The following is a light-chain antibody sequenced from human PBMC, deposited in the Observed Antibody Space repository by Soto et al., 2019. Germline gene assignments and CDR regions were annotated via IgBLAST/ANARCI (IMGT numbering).Light chain of an antibody. J-gene: IGKJ1*01. CDR2: GAS. Sequence: EIVMTQSPATLSVSPGERATLSCRASQSVGSNLAWYQQRPGQPPRLLMYGASTRPTGIPARFSGSGSGADFTLTISSLQSEDFAFYYFQQYNNRPPWTFGQGTKVEIK. V-gene: IGKV3-15*01. CDR3: QQYNNRPPWT. CDR1: QSVGSN.